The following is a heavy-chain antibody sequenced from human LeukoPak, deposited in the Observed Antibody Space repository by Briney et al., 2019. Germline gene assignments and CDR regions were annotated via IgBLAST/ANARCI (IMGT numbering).Heavy chain of an antibody. Sequence: SETLSLTCTVSGGSFSSSSYYWGWIRQPPGKGLEWIGSIYYSGSTYYNPSLKSRVTISVDTSKNQFSLKLSSVTAADTAVYYCAREVGDYGDYPVLDYWGQGTLVTVSS. J-gene: IGHJ4*02. V-gene: IGHV4-39*07. CDR3: AREVGDYGDYPVLDY. CDR2: IYYSGST. CDR1: GGSFSSSSYY. D-gene: IGHD4-17*01.